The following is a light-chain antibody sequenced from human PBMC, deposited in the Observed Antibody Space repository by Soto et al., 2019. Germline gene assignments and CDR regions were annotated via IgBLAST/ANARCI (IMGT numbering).Light chain of an antibody. CDR1: SSDVGGYNY. CDR2: DVG. Sequence: QSALTQPASVSGSPGQSITISCTGTSSDVGGYNYVSWYQQHPGKAPKLMIYDVGNRPSGVSNRFSGSKSGNTASLTISGLQAEDEADYYCSSYTSSSTPGYVFGTGTKLTVL. V-gene: IGLV2-14*01. CDR3: SSYTSSSTPGYV. J-gene: IGLJ1*01.